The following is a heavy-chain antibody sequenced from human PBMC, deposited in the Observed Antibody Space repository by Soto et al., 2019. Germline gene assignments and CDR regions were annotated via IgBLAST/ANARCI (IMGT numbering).Heavy chain of an antibody. D-gene: IGHD3-3*01. CDR2: INPSGGST. CDR1: GYTCTSYY. CDR3: ARELRFLEWLPDPLYDYGMDV. V-gene: IGHV1-46*01. J-gene: IGHJ6*02. Sequence: ASVKVSCKASGYTCTSYYMHWVRQAPGQGLEWMGIINPSGGSTSYAQKLQSRVTMTRDTSTSTVYMELSSLRSEDTAVYYCARELRFLEWLPDPLYDYGMDVWGQGTTVTVSS.